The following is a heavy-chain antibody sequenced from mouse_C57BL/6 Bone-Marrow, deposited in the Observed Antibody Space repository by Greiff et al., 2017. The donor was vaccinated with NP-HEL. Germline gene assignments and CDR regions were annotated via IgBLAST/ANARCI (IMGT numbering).Heavy chain of an antibody. CDR1: GYTFTSYG. V-gene: IGHV1-81*01. CDR3: ARGLLGAMDY. J-gene: IGHJ4*01. Sequence: QVQLKQSGAELARPGASVKLSCKASGYTFTSYGISWVKQRTGQGLEWIGEIYPRSGNTYYNEKFKGKATLTADKSSSTAYMELRSLTSEDSAVYFCARGLLGAMDYWGQGTSVTVSS. D-gene: IGHD2-3*01. CDR2: IYPRSGNT.